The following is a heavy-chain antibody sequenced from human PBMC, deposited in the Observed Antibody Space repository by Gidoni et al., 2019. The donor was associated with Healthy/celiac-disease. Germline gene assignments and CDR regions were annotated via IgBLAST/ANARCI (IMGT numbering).Heavy chain of an antibody. CDR3: AVRGITGTTRKDAFDI. CDR2: IIPIFGTA. Sequence: QVQLVQSGAEVKKPGSSVKVPCKASGGTFSSYAISWVRQAPGQGLEWMGGIIPIFGTANYAQKFQGRVTITADESTSTAYMELSSLRSEDTAVYYCAVRGITGTTRKDAFDIWGQGTMVTVSS. D-gene: IGHD1-20*01. CDR1: GGTFSSYA. J-gene: IGHJ3*02. V-gene: IGHV1-69*01.